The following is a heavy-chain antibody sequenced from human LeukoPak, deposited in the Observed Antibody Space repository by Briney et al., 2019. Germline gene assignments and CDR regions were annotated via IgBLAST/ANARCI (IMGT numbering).Heavy chain of an antibody. V-gene: IGHV1-69*13. D-gene: IGHD6-19*01. CDR3: ARSGNSGWYYFDY. CDR1: GGTFSSYA. CDR2: IIPIFGTA. J-gene: IGHJ4*02. Sequence: SVKVSCKASGGTFSSYAISWVRQAPGQGPEWMGGIIPIFGTANYAQKFQGRVTITADESTSTAYMELSSLRSEDTAVYYCARSGNSGWYYFDYWGQGTLVTVSS.